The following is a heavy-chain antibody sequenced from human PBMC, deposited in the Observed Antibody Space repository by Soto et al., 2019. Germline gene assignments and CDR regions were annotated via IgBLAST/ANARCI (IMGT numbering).Heavy chain of an antibody. D-gene: IGHD3-10*01. CDR2: ISGSGGRS. V-gene: IGHV3-23*01. CDR1: GFISSNCA. CDR3: AKVYFVWSGEQPDLFAY. Sequence: GGSLRLCYAASGFISSNCAMTWGRQGPEKGLEWVSGISGSGGRSYYAHSVKGRFTISRDNSKSTLYLQMNSLRAEDTAVYYCAKVYFVWSGEQPDLFAYSAQLTLVTVSS. J-gene: IGHJ4*02.